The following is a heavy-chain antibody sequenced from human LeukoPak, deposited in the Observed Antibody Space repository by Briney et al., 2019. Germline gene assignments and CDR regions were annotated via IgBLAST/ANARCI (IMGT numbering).Heavy chain of an antibody. CDR3: ARVYGSGTYLFDY. V-gene: IGHV3-9*01. CDR2: ISWNSGSI. J-gene: IGHJ4*02. CDR1: GFTFDDYA. D-gene: IGHD3-10*01. Sequence: GGSLRLSCAASGFTFDDYAMHWVRQAPGKGLEWVSGISWNSGSIGYADSVKGRFTISRDNAKNSLYLQMNSLRAEDTAVYYCARVYGSGTYLFDYWGQGTLVTVSS.